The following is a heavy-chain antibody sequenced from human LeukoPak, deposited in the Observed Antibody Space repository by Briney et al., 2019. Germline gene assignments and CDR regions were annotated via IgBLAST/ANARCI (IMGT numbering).Heavy chain of an antibody. CDR2: INPNSGGT. V-gene: IGHV1-2*02. CDR1: GYTFTGYY. Sequence: GASVKVSCKAFGYTFTGYYMHWVRQATGQGLEWMGWINPNSGGTNYAQKFQGSVTITRDTSISTAYKELSRLRSDDTAVYYCARLRYYYDSSGYSLFDYWGQGTLVTVSS. D-gene: IGHD3-22*01. CDR3: ARLRYYYDSSGYSLFDY. J-gene: IGHJ4*02.